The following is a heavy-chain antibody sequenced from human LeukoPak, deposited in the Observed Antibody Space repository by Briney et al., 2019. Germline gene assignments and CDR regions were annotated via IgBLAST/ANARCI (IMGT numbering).Heavy chain of an antibody. CDR1: GFTFSSYA. J-gene: IGHJ4*02. CDR3: AKDWGYYYDSSGLDY. D-gene: IGHD3-22*01. V-gene: IGHV3-23*01. Sequence: GGSLRLSCAASGFTFSSYAMSWVRQAPGKGLEWVSAISGSGGSTYYADSVKGRFTISRDNSKNTLYLQMNSLRAEDTAVYYCAKDWGYYYDSSGLDYWGQGTLVTVPS. CDR2: ISGSGGST.